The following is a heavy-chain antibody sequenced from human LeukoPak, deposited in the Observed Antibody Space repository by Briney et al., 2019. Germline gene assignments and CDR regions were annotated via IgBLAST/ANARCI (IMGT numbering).Heavy chain of an antibody. CDR2: ISAYNGNT. D-gene: IGHD2-2*01. CDR3: ARGVPGDIVVVPAAMRPTWFDP. Sequence: GASVKVSCKASGYTFTSYGISWVRQAPGQGLEWMGWISAYNGNTNYAQKLQGRVTMTTDTSTSTAYMELRSLRSDDTAVYYCARGVPGDIVVVPAAMRPTWFDPWGQGTLVTVSS. V-gene: IGHV1-18*01. CDR1: GYTFTSYG. J-gene: IGHJ5*02.